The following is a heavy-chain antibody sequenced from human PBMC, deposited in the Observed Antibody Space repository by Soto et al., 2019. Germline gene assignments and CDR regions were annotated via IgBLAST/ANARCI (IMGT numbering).Heavy chain of an antibody. CDR1: GFTFSSYW. CDR2: ISNDGSS. CDR3: ARLPNKSPQN. Sequence: EVQLVESGGGLVQPGGSLRLSCVASGFTFSSYWMHWVRQAPGKGLEWVSSISNDGSSIYADPVKGRFTISRDNAKNTLYPQMNSLRAEDTAVYYCARLPNKSPQNWGQGTLVIVSP. V-gene: IGHV3-74*01. J-gene: IGHJ1*01.